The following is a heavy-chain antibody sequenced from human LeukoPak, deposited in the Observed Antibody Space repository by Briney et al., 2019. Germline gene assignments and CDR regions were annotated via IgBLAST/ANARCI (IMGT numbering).Heavy chain of an antibody. CDR3: ARVRFASAAGYYFDY. CDR2: ISAYNGNT. V-gene: IGHV1-18*01. D-gene: IGHD6-13*01. CDR1: GHTFTSYG. Sequence: ASVKGSCKASGHTFTSYGISWVRQAPGQGLEWMGWISAYNGNTNYAQKLQGRVTMTTDTSTSTAYMELRSLRSDDTAVYYCARVRFASAAGYYFDYWGQGTLVTVSS. J-gene: IGHJ4*02.